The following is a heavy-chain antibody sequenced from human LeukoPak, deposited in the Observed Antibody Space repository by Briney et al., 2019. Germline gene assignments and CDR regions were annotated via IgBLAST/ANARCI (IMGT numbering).Heavy chain of an antibody. Sequence: PSETLSLTCTVSGGSISSYSWSWIRRSAGKGLEWIGHMYTSGITNYKPSLKSRFTMSVDTSKKQLSLKLSSVTAADTAVYYCASRDANTAAGFDIWGQGTMLTVSS. CDR1: GGSISSYS. D-gene: IGHD6-13*01. CDR2: MYTSGIT. V-gene: IGHV4-4*07. CDR3: ASRDANTAAGFDI. J-gene: IGHJ3*02.